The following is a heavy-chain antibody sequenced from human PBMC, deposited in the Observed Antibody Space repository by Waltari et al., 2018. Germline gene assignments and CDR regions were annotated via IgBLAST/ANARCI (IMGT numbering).Heavy chain of an antibody. CDR2: IYYSGST. CDR1: GGSISSGGYF. CDR3: ARGFVDYGDLYYFDY. Sequence: QVQLQESGPGLVKPSQTLSLTCTVSGGSISSGGYFWSWFRQHPGKGLEWIGYIYYSGSTYYNPSLKSLVTISVDTSKNQLSLKLSSVTAADTAVYYCARGFVDYGDLYYFDYWGQGTLVTVSS. J-gene: IGHJ4*02. V-gene: IGHV4-31*01. D-gene: IGHD4-17*01.